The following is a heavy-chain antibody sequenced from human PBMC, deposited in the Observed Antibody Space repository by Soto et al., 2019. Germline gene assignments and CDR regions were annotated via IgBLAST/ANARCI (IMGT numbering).Heavy chain of an antibody. CDR1: GFTFSSSG. CDR2: ISHDGATQ. D-gene: IGHD5-18*01. V-gene: IGHV3-30*18. J-gene: IGHJ4*02. Sequence: QVQLVESGGGVVQPGRSLRLSCAASGFTFSSSGMHWVRQAPGKGLEWVAVISHDGATQYYADSVKGRFTISRDNPKNTLYLQMNSLRTEDTGVYFCAKDQVDKTMFMVYWGQGTLVTVSS. CDR3: AKDQVDKTMFMVY.